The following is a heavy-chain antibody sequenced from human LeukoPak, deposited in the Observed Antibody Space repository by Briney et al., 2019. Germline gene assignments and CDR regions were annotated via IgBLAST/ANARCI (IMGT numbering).Heavy chain of an antibody. D-gene: IGHD3-22*01. J-gene: IGHJ4*02. CDR1: GFTFSSYA. CDR2: ISGSGDNT. CDR3: AKGLRTSYYDTSGYYLCDY. Sequence: GGSLRLSCAASGFTFSSYAMSWVRQAPGKGLEWVSAISGSGDNTYYADSVKGRFTISRDNSKNTLFLQMNSLRAEDTAVYYCAKGLRTSYYDTSGYYLCDYWGQGTLVTVSS. V-gene: IGHV3-23*01.